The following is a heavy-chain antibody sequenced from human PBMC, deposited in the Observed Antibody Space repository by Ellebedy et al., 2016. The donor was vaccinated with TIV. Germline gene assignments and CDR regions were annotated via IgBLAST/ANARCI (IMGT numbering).Heavy chain of an antibody. CDR3: AKDTNGANSPVDY. J-gene: IGHJ4*02. CDR2: ISGSGGST. CDR1: GFTFSSYA. V-gene: IGHV3-23*01. D-gene: IGHD1-1*01. Sequence: GGSLRLSXAASGFTFSSYAMSWVRQAPDKGLDWVSAISGSGGSTYYADSVKGRFTISRDNSKNTLYLQMNSLRAEDTAVYYCAKDTNGANSPVDYWGQGTLVTVSP.